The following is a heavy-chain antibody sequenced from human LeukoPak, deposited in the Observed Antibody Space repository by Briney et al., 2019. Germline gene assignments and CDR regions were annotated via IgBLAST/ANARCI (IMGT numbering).Heavy chain of an antibody. D-gene: IGHD6-19*01. Sequence: PGGSLRLSCAASGFTFSSYAMNWVRQAPGKGLEWVSGISGSGGSTYYADSVKGRFTISRDNSKNTLYLQMHSLRVGDTAGYYCARGRGIAVAGPIDSWGQGTLVTVSS. CDR2: ISGSGGST. J-gene: IGHJ4*02. CDR1: GFTFSSYA. CDR3: ARGRGIAVAGPIDS. V-gene: IGHV3-23*01.